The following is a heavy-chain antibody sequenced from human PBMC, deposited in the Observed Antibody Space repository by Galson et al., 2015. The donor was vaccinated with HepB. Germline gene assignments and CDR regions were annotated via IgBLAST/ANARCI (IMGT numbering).Heavy chain of an antibody. D-gene: IGHD2-2*01. Sequence: ETLSLTCAVSGGSISSYYWSWIRQPPGKGLEWIGYIYYSGSTNYNPSLKSRVTISVDKSKNQFSLKLSSVTAADTAVYYCARALAAMPRDAFDIWGQGTMVTVSS. CDR3: ARALAAMPRDAFDI. V-gene: IGHV4-59*12. CDR2: IYYSGST. CDR1: GGSISSYY. J-gene: IGHJ3*02.